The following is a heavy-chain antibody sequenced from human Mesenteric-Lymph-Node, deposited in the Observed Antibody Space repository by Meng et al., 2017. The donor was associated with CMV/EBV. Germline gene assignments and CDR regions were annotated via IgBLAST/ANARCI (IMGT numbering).Heavy chain of an antibody. J-gene: IGHJ4*02. CDR1: GFTFSDFY. V-gene: IGHV3-11*01. CDR3: VRGYYDSSGYYHGGY. Sequence: GESLKISCAASGFTFSDFYMSWIRQAPGKGLEWVSYISVGGDTIYYADSVKGRFTISRDNAKNSLYLQMNSLRAEDTAVYYCVRGYYDSSGYYHGGYWGQGTLVTVPQ. D-gene: IGHD3-22*01. CDR2: ISVGGDTI.